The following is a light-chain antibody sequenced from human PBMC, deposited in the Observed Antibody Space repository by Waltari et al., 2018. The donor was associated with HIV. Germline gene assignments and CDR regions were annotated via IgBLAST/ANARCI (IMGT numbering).Light chain of an antibody. J-gene: IGLJ3*02. CDR1: SSDIGTYNL. CDR2: GVG. V-gene: IGLV2-14*03. Sequence: QSALTQPASVSGSPRQSITISCTGTSSDIGTYNLVSWYRQYPGMAPQLVIHGVGTRPSGVSDRFSGSKSGNVASLTIASLQAEDEAEYYCSSYANTDTLLFGLGTKLTVL. CDR3: SSYANTDTLL.